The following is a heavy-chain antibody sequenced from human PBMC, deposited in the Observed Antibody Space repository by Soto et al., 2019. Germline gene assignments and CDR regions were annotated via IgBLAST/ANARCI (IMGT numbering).Heavy chain of an antibody. Sequence: QVQLVQSGAEVKKPGASVKVSCKASGYTFTSDDINWVRQATGQGLEWMGWMNPYSGDTGYAQKFQGRVTMTRDTCISTAYMELSSLSSEDTAVYYCARGVAAAGTDWFDPWGQGTLVTVSS. J-gene: IGHJ5*02. CDR3: ARGVAAAGTDWFDP. D-gene: IGHD6-13*01. CDR1: GYTFTSDD. V-gene: IGHV1-8*01. CDR2: MNPYSGDT.